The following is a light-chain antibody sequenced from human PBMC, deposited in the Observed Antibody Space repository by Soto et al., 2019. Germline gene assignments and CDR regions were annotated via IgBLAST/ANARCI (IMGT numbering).Light chain of an antibody. Sequence: QSALTQPASVSGSPGQSITISCTGTSSDVGSYNLVSWYQQHPGKAPKLMIYEDSKRPSGVSNRFSGSKSVNTASLTISGLQAEDEADYYCCSYAGSSTYVFGTGTKLTVL. CDR1: SSDVGSYNL. CDR2: EDS. V-gene: IGLV2-23*01. CDR3: CSYAGSSTYV. J-gene: IGLJ1*01.